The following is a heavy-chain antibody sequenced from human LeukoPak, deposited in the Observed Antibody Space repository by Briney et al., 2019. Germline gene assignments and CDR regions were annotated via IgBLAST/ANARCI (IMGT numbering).Heavy chain of an antibody. CDR2: ISYDGSNK. D-gene: IGHD5-12*01. CDR1: GFTFSSYA. V-gene: IGHV3-30-3*01. Sequence: PGGSLRLSCAASGFTFSSYAMHWVRQAPGKGLEWVAVISYDGSNKYYADSVKGRFTTSRDNSKNTLYLQMNSLRAEDTAVYYCARDSNIVATIEGSLDYWGREPWSPSPQ. J-gene: IGHJ4*02. CDR3: ARDSNIVATIEGSLDY.